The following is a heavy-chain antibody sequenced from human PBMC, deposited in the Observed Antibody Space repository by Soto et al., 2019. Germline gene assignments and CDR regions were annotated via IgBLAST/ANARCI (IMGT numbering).Heavy chain of an antibody. J-gene: IGHJ6*02. D-gene: IGHD4-17*01. Sequence: ASVKVSCKASGYTFTSYGISWVRQAPGQGLEWMGWISAYNGNTNYAQKLQGRVTMTTDTSTSTAYMELRSLRSDDTAVYYCARDPGSWAVTPLGYYYGMDVWGQGTTVTVSS. CDR3: ARDPGSWAVTPLGYYYGMDV. CDR2: ISAYNGNT. CDR1: GYTFTSYG. V-gene: IGHV1-18*01.